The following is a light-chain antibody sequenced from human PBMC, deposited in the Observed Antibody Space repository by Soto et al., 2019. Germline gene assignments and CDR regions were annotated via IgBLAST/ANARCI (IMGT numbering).Light chain of an antibody. Sequence: DIQMTQSPSTLSASVGDRVTITCRASQSISSWLAWYQHKPGKAPNLLIYKASSLESGVPSRFSGSGSGTEVTLTISSLQPDDFATYYCQQYNSYSHTFGQGTKLEIK. J-gene: IGKJ2*01. V-gene: IGKV1-5*03. CDR3: QQYNSYSHT. CDR1: QSISSW. CDR2: KAS.